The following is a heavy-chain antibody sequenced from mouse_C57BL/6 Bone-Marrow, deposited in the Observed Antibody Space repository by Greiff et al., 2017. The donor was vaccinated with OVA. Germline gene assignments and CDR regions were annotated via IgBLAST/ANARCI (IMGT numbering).Heavy chain of an antibody. CDR2: IYPGDGDT. CDR1: GYAFSSSW. J-gene: IGHJ1*03. V-gene: IGHV1-82*01. CDR3: ARRASRSWYFDV. Sequence: VQLQQSGPELVKPGASVKISCKASGYAFSSSWMNWVKQRPGKGLEWIGRIYPGDGDTNYNGKFKGKATLTPDKSSSTAYMQLSSLTSEDSAVYFCARRASRSWYFDVWGTGTTVTVSS. D-gene: IGHD6-2*01.